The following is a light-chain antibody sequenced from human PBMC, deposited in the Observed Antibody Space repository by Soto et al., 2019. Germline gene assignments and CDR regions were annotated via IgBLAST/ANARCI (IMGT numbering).Light chain of an antibody. J-gene: IGLJ2*01. CDR3: AAWDDGLNGVV. CDR2: SNN. Sequence: QSVLTQPPSASGTPGQRVTISCSGSSSNIGSNTVNWYQQLPGTAPKLLIYSNNQRPSGVPDRFSGSKSGTSASLAISGLESEDESDYYGAAWDDGLNGVVFGGGTKVTVL. V-gene: IGLV1-44*01. CDR1: SSNIGSNT.